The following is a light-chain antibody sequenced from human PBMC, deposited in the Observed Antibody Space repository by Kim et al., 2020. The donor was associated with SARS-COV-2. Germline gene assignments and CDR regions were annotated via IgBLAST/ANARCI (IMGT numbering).Light chain of an antibody. V-gene: IGLV3-25*03. Sequence: VSPGQTARITCSGDALPKQYAYWYQQKPGQAPVLVLYKDSERPSGIPGRFSGSSSGTTVTLTISGVQAEDEADYYCQSADSSGTWVFGGGTQLTVL. J-gene: IGLJ3*02. CDR1: ALPKQY. CDR2: KDS. CDR3: QSADSSGTWV.